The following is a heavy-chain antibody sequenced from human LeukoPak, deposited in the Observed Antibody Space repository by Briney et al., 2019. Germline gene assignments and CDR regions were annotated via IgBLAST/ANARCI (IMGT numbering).Heavy chain of an antibody. V-gene: IGHV5-51*01. D-gene: IGHD4-17*01. CDR3: ARHSGTTVSPPSMDV. Sequence: GESLKISCKGSGYSFTSYWIGWVRKMPGKGLEWMGIIYPGDSDTRYSPSFQGQVTISADKSISTAYLQWSSLKASDTAMYYCARHSGTTVSPPSMDVWGQGTTVTVSS. CDR2: IYPGDSDT. J-gene: IGHJ6*02. CDR1: GYSFTSYW.